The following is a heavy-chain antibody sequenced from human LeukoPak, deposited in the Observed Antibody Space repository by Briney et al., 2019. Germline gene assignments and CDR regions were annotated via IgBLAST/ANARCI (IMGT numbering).Heavy chain of an antibody. Sequence: SETLSLTCTVSGGSISSYYWSRIRQPAGKGLEWIGRIYTSGSTNYNPSLKSRVTISVDTSKNQFSLKLSSVTAADTAVYYCARAPLIWSAASYYYYMDVWGKGTTVTISS. CDR1: GGSISSYY. CDR2: IYTSGST. CDR3: ARAPLIWSAASYYYYMDV. J-gene: IGHJ6*03. D-gene: IGHD2-2*01. V-gene: IGHV4-4*07.